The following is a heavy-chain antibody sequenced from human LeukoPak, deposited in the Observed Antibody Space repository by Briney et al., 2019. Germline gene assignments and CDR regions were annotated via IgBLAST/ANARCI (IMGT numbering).Heavy chain of an antibody. D-gene: IGHD6-19*01. CDR1: GVTFSSYG. CDR3: AKDTGSGWYYFDY. J-gene: IGHJ4*02. V-gene: IGHV3-30*18. Sequence: GGSLRLSCAASGVTFSSYGMHWVRQAPGKGLEWVAVISYDGSNKYYADSVKGRFTISRDNSKNTLYLQMNSLRAEDTAVYYCAKDTGSGWYYFDYWGQGTLVTVSS. CDR2: ISYDGSNK.